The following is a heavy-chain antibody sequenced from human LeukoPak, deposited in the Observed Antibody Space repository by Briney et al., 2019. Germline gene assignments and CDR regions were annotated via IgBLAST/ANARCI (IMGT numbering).Heavy chain of an antibody. CDR1: GFTFSSYA. D-gene: IGHD3-9*01. CDR2: ISGGGGST. Sequence: GGSLRLSCAASGFTFSSYAMTWVRQSPGKGLEWVSAISGGGGSTYYAYYTDSVKGRFTISRDNSKNTLYLQMNSLRTEDTAVYYCAKFYDILTAYFDYWGQGTLVTVSS. J-gene: IGHJ4*02. CDR3: AKFYDILTAYFDY. V-gene: IGHV3-23*01.